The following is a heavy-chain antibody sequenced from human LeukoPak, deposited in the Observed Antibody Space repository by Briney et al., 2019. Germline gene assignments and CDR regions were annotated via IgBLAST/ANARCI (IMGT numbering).Heavy chain of an antibody. D-gene: IGHD2-21*01. V-gene: IGHV3-23*01. CDR3: ARGGGALYGMDV. Sequence: GGSLRLSCAASGFAFSSYAMSWVRQAPGKGLEWVSVISGSGGSTYYADSVKGRFTISRDNSKNTLYLQMNGLRAEDTAVYYCARGGGALYGMDVWGQGTTVTVSS. CDR2: ISGSGGST. CDR1: GFAFSSYA. J-gene: IGHJ6*02.